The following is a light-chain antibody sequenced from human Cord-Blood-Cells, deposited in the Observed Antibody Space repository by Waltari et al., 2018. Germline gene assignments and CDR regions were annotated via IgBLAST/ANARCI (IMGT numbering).Light chain of an antibody. V-gene: IGLV2-14*01. CDR1: SSGVGGYNY. Sequence: QSALTQPASVSGSPGPSIPISCTGTSSGVGGYNYVSWYQQHPGKAPKLMVYDVSNRPSGVSNRFSGSKPGNTASLTISGLQAEDEADYYCSSYTSSSTVVFGGGTKLTVL. CDR3: SSYTSSSTVV. J-gene: IGLJ2*01. CDR2: DVS.